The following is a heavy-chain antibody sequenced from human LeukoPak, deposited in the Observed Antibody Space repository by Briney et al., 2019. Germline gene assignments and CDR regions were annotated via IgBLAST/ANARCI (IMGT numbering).Heavy chain of an antibody. D-gene: IGHD4-23*01. CDR1: EFTFSSYG. J-gene: IGHJ4*02. V-gene: IGHV3-23*01. CDR3: ARRAGGYSHPYDY. CDR2: ISGSGGST. Sequence: HTGGSLRLSCAASEFTFSSYGMSWVRQAPGKGLEWGSAISGSGGSTYYADSVKGRFTISRDNSKNTLYLQMNSLRAEDTAVYYCARRAGGYSHPYDYWGQGILVTVSS.